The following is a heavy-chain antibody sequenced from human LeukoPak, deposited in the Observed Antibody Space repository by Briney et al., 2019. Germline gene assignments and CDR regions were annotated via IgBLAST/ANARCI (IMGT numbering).Heavy chain of an antibody. CDR1: GGSISSYY. CDR3: ARGGKIVGATSLDY. Sequence: NPSETLSLTCTVSGGSISSYYWSWIRQPAGKGLEWIGRICTSGSTNYNPSLKSRVTMSVDTSQNQFSLKLSSVTAADTAVYYCARGGKIVGATSLDYWGQGTLVTVSS. D-gene: IGHD1-26*01. V-gene: IGHV4-4*07. J-gene: IGHJ4*02. CDR2: ICTSGST.